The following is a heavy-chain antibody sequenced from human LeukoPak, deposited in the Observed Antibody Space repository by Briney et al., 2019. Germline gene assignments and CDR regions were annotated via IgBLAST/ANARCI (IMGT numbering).Heavy chain of an antibody. CDR2: ISGSGGST. CDR1: GFTFSSYA. Sequence: PGGSLRLSCVASGFTFSSYAMSWVRQAPGKGLEWVSAISGSGGSTYYADSVKGRFTISRDNSKNTLYLQMNSLRAEDTAVYYCAYYYDSSGALWWGQGTLVTVSS. V-gene: IGHV3-23*01. J-gene: IGHJ4*02. CDR3: AYYYDSSGALW. D-gene: IGHD3-22*01.